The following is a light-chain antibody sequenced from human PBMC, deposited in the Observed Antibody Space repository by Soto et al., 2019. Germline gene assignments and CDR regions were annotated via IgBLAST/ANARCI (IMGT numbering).Light chain of an antibody. J-gene: IGLJ1*01. Sequence: HSTLAPPATVSGSPGQSITISCRGTRSDIGSYNYVAWYQQFPGKTPKILIYGVSNRPSGVSSRFSGSKSGNTASLTISGLQAEDEADYYCISYTGSSTFYVFGSGTKVTVL. CDR2: GVS. CDR3: ISYTGSSTFYV. V-gene: IGLV2-14*01. CDR1: RSDIGSYNY.